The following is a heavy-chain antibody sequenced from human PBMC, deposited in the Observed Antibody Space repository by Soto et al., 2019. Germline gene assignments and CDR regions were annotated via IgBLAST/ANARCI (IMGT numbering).Heavy chain of an antibody. CDR3: ARGEVTDYYYYYGMDV. Sequence: PSETLSLTCAVYGGSFSGYYWSWIRQPPGKGLEWIGEINHSGSTNYNPSLKSRVTISVDTSKNQFSLKLSSVTAADTAVYYCARGEVTDYYYYYGMDVWGQGTTVTVS. D-gene: IGHD2-21*02. CDR2: INHSGST. V-gene: IGHV4-34*01. CDR1: GGSFSGYY. J-gene: IGHJ6*02.